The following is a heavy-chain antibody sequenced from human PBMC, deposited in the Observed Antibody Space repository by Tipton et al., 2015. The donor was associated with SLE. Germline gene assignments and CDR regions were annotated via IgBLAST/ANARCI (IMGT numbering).Heavy chain of an antibody. Sequence: QLVQSGAEVKPSETLSLTCTVSGGSISTYYWSWIRQPPGKGLQWIAYIHYTGSTNSNPSLKSRVTMSVDTSKNQFSLKLNSVTAADTAVYYCARGQHQLGRFDPWGQGTLVTVSS. CDR3: ARGQHQLGRFDP. J-gene: IGHJ5*02. V-gene: IGHV4-59*12. D-gene: IGHD1-1*01. CDR1: GGSISTYY. CDR2: IHYTGST.